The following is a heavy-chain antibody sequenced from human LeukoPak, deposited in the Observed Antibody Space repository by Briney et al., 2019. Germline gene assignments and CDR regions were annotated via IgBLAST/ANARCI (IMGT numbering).Heavy chain of an antibody. V-gene: IGHV4-59*01. Sequence: SETLSLTCTVSGGSISSYYWSWNRQPPGKGLEWIGYIYYSGSTNYNPSLKSRVTISVDTSKNQFSLKLSSVTAADTAVYYCARGGSSAGYYYYYYMDVWGKGTTVTVSS. CDR2: IYYSGST. J-gene: IGHJ6*03. CDR3: ARGGSSAGYYYYYYMDV. D-gene: IGHD6-6*01. CDR1: GGSISSYY.